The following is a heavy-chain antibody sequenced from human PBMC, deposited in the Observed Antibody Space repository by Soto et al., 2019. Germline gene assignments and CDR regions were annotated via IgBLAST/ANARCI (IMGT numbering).Heavy chain of an antibody. V-gene: IGHV5-51*01. CDR3: ARLGSMPTICYFDY. CDR2: IYPGDSDT. D-gene: IGHD3-10*01. CDR1: GYSVTNYW. J-gene: IGHJ4*02. Sequence: PGESLKISCKGSGYSVTNYWIGWVRQMPGKGLEWMGIIYPGDSDTTYSPSFQGQVTISVDKSISTAYLQWSSLKASDTAMYYCARLGSMPTICYFDYWGQGTLVTVSS.